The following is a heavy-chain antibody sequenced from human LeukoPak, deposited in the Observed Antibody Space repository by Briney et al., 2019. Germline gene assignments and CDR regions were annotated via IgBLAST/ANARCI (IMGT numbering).Heavy chain of an antibody. V-gene: IGHV3-7*01. CDR3: ARTPNYYDSSGYYLTGFDP. CDR1: GFTFSSYW. J-gene: IGHJ5*02. Sequence: GGSLRLSCAASGFTFSSYWMSWVRQAPGKGLEWVANIKQDGSEKYYVDSVKGRFTISRDNAKNSLYLQMNSLRAEDTAVYYCARTPNYYDSSGYYLTGFDPWGQGTPVTVSS. D-gene: IGHD3-22*01. CDR2: IKQDGSEK.